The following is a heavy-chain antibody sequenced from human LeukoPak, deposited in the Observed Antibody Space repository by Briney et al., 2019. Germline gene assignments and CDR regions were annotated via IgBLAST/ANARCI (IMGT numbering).Heavy chain of an antibody. V-gene: IGHV3-23*01. D-gene: IGHD2-21*02. CDR1: GFTFSSYA. CDR2: ISGSGGST. CDR3: AKSSVSVVVTGLDY. Sequence: PGGSLRLSCAASGFTFSSYAMSWVRQAPGKGLEWVSAISGSGGSTYYADSVKGRFTISRGNSKNTLYLQMNSLRAEDTAVYYCAKSSVSVVVTGLDYWGQGTLVTVSS. J-gene: IGHJ4*02.